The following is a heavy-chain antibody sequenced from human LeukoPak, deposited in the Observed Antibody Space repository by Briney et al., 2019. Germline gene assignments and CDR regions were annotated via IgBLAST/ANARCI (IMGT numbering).Heavy chain of an antibody. J-gene: IGHJ4*02. Sequence: PGGSLRLSCAASGFTFSTYGMHWVRQAPGKGLEWVSYISSSGSTTSYADSVKGRFTISRDNAKNSLNLQMNSLRAEDTAVYYCARDTGSGYYGPFDYWGQGTLVTVSS. CDR1: GFTFSTYG. D-gene: IGHD3-22*01. CDR3: ARDTGSGYYGPFDY. V-gene: IGHV3-48*04. CDR2: ISSSGSTT.